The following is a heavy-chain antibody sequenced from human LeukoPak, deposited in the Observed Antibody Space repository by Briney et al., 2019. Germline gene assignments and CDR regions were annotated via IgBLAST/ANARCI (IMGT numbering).Heavy chain of an antibody. CDR2: ISAYNGNT. J-gene: IGHJ4*02. Sequence: ASVKVSCKASGYTFTSYGISWVRQAPGQGLEWMGWISAYNGNTNYAQKLQGRVTMTTDTSTSTAYMELGSLRSDDTAVYYCARVRTTHYYDSSGYSDYFDYWGQGTLVTVSS. D-gene: IGHD3-22*01. V-gene: IGHV1-18*01. CDR3: ARVRTTHYYDSSGYSDYFDY. CDR1: GYTFTSYG.